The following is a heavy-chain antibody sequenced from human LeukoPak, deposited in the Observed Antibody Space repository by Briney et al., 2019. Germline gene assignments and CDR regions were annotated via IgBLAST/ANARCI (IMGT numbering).Heavy chain of an antibody. Sequence: SETLSLTCTVSGGSISSYYWSWIRQPPGKGLEWIGYIYYSGSTNYNPSLKSRVTISVDTSKNQFSLKLSSVTAADTAVYYCARGRIGWFGELLYWFDPWGQGTLVTVSS. V-gene: IGHV4-59*01. J-gene: IGHJ5*02. D-gene: IGHD3-10*01. CDR1: GGSISSYY. CDR2: IYYSGST. CDR3: ARGRIGWFGELLYWFDP.